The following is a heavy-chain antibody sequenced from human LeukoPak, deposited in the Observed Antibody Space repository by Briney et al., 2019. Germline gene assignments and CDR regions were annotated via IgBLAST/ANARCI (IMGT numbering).Heavy chain of an antibody. CDR3: ARGKGRGYNHTHLDY. J-gene: IGHJ4*02. V-gene: IGHV3-23*01. D-gene: IGHD5-18*01. CDR2: ITGSGDST. CDR1: GFTYSTHA. Sequence: GGSLGLSCAASGFTYSTHAMSWVRQAPGKGLEWVSGITGSGDSTYYADSVKGRFTISRDNSENTLFLQMNSLRAEDTAVYHCARGKGRGYNHTHLDYWGQGTLVTVSS.